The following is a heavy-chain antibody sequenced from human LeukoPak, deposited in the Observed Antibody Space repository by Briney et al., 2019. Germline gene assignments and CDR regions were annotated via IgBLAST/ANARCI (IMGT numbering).Heavy chain of an antibody. D-gene: IGHD3-22*01. V-gene: IGHV3-11*06. CDR3: ARGGRYYDSSGLHDY. CDR1: GFTFSDYY. CDR2: ISSSSSYT. J-gene: IGHJ4*02. Sequence: PWGSLRLSCAASGFTFSDYYMSWIRQAPGKGLEWVSYISSSSSYTNYADSVKGRFTISRDNAKNSLYLQMNSLRAEDTAVYYCARGGRYYDSSGLHDYWGQGTLVTVSS.